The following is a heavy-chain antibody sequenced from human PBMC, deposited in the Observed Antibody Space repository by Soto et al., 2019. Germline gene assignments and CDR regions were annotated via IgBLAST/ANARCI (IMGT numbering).Heavy chain of an antibody. J-gene: IGHJ4*02. D-gene: IGHD5-18*01. CDR1: GFTFSSYG. CDR3: ARDQLLSRRTSGGLDY. Sequence: GGSLRLSCAASGFTFSSYGMHWVRQAPGKGLEWVAVIWYDGSNKYYADSVKGRFTISRDNSKNTLYLQMNSLRAEDTAVYYCARDQLLSRRTSGGLDYWGQGTLVTVSS. CDR2: IWYDGSNK. V-gene: IGHV3-33*01.